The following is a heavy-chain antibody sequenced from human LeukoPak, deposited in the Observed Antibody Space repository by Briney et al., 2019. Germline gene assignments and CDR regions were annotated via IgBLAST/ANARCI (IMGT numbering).Heavy chain of an antibody. J-gene: IGHJ4*02. CDR3: TSVVIGPYPGSYV. V-gene: IGHV3-21*03. D-gene: IGHD2-21*01. Sequence: GGSLRLSCAASGFTFSSYSMNWVRQAPGKGLEWVSSISSSSSYIYYADSVKGRFTISRDNAKNSLYLQMNSLKTEDTAVYYCTSVVIGPYPGSYVWGQGTLVTVSS. CDR1: GFTFSSYS. CDR2: ISSSSSYI.